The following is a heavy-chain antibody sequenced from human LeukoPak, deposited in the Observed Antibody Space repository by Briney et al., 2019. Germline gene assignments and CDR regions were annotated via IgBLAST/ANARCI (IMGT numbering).Heavy chain of an antibody. CDR1: GGTFSSYA. CDR2: IIPILGIA. D-gene: IGHD5-18*01. J-gene: IGHJ4*02. CDR3: ARSIPTLVDTAMVDY. Sequence: SVKVSCKASGGTFSSYAISWVRQAPGQGLEWMGRIIPILGIANYAQKFQGRVTITADKSTSTAYMELSSLRSEDTAVYYCARSIPTLVDTAMVDYWGQGTLVTVSS. V-gene: IGHV1-69*04.